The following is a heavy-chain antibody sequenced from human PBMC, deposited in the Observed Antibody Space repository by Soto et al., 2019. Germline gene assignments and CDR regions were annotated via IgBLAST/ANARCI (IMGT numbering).Heavy chain of an antibody. CDR2: IYYSGST. CDR1: GGSISSSSYY. CDR3: ARRGWIQLWSTIRAFDY. J-gene: IGHJ4*02. Sequence: SETLSLTCTVSGGSISSSSYYWGWIRQPPGKGLEWIGSIYYSGSTYYNPSLKSRVTISVDTSKNQFSLKLSSVTAADTAVYYCARRGWIQLWSTIRAFDYWGQGTLVTVSS. D-gene: IGHD5-18*01. V-gene: IGHV4-39*01.